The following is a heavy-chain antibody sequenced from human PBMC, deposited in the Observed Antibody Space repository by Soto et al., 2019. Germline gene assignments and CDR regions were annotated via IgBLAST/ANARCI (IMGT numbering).Heavy chain of an antibody. CDR3: ARGGKYHDGSGAARG. CDR1: GYTFTRYD. Sequence: QVQLVQSGAEVKKPGASVKVSCKASGYTFTRYDINWVRQATGQGLEWMGWVNPNSGNTGYAQKFQGRVTMTRNTSISTAYMELSSLRSDDTAVYYCARGGKYHDGSGAARGWGQGTLVTVSS. D-gene: IGHD3-22*01. V-gene: IGHV1-8*01. CDR2: VNPNSGNT. J-gene: IGHJ4*02.